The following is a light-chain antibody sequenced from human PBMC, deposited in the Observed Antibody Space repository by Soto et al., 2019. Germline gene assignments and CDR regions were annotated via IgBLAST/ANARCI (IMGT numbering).Light chain of an antibody. CDR2: DAY. V-gene: IGKV3-15*01. CDR1: QGVGST. CDR3: QHYKTRPLA. J-gene: IGKJ3*01. Sequence: EIIMTQSPATLSVSPGERVTLSCRASQGVGSTLAWYRQQPGQAPRLLIYDAYIRASGVPARFSGSGSGTEFTLPTSGMQPDDFAVYFCQHYKTRPLAFGHGT.